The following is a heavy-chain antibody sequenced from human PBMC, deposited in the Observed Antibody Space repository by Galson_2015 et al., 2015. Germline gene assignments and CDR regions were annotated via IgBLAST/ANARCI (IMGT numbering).Heavy chain of an antibody. CDR2: SHYSGIT. D-gene: IGHD2-2*01. CDR3: ARNWDSSTLLGNAFDV. J-gene: IGHJ3*01. Sequence: GNSHYSGITYYNPSLKGRVSISVDTSKNQFSLRLTSVTAAGTALYFCARNWDSSTLLGNAFDVWGQGTMVTVTS. V-gene: IGHV4-39*01.